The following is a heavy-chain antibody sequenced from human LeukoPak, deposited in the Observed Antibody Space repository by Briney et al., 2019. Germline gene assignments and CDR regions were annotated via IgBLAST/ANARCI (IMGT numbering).Heavy chain of an antibody. CDR1: GGSFSGYY. CDR3: ARRAGKLWPVHY. CDR2: INHSGST. V-gene: IGHV4-34*01. D-gene: IGHD5-18*01. Sequence: SETLSLTCAVYGGSFSGYYWSWIRQPPGKGLEWIGEINHSGSTNYNPSLKSRGTISVDTSKKQFSLKLSSVTAADTAVYYCARRAGKLWPVHYWGQGTLVTVSS. J-gene: IGHJ4*02.